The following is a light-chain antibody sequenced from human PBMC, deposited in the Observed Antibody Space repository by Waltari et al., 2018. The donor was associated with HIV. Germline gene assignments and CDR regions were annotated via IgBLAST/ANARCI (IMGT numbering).Light chain of an antibody. CDR1: RGHSSYD. CDR2: LNNDGSH. Sequence: QLVLTQSPSASASLGASVKLTCTLSRGHSSYDIAWHQQQPEKGPRYLMKLNNDGSHTKGDRIPMPFSGSGSGADRYLTISRLQAEDEADYYCQTWGSGIQVFGSGTKVTVL. V-gene: IGLV4-69*01. CDR3: QTWGSGIQV. J-gene: IGLJ1*01.